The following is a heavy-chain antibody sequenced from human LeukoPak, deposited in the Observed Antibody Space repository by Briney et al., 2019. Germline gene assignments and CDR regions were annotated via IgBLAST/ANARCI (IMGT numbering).Heavy chain of an antibody. CDR3: AREGVGGDYVWLTSDY. CDR2: ISSSGSTI. Sequence: GGSLRLSCAASGFTFSDYYMSWICQAPGKGLEWVSYISSSGSTIYYADSVKGRFTISRDNAKNSLYLQMNSLRAEDTAVYYCAREGVGGDYVWLTSDYWGQGTLVTVSS. J-gene: IGHJ4*02. CDR1: GFTFSDYY. D-gene: IGHD3-16*01. V-gene: IGHV3-11*01.